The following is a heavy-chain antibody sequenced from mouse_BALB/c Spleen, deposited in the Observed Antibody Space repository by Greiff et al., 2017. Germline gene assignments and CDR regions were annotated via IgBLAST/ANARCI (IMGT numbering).Heavy chain of an antibody. J-gene: IGHJ2*01. D-gene: IGHD1-1*01. V-gene: IGHV14-4*02. CDR2: IDPENGDT. CDR1: GFNIKDYY. CDR3: ARGVAYYFDY. Sequence: VQLQQSGAELVRSGASVKLSCTASGFNIKDYYMHWVKQRPEQGLEWIGWIDPENGDTEYAPKFQGKATMTADTSSNTAYLQLSSLTSEDTAVYYCARGVAYYFDYWGQGTTLTVSS.